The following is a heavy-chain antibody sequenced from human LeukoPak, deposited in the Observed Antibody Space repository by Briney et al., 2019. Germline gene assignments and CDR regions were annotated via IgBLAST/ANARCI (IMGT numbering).Heavy chain of an antibody. V-gene: IGHV3-73*01. D-gene: IGHD6-13*01. J-gene: IGHJ4*02. Sequence: GGSLKLSCAASGFTFSGSAMHWVRQASGKGLEWVGRIRSKANSYATAYAATVKGRFTISRDDSKNTAYLQMNSLKTEDTAVYYCARDVSSWLDYWGQGTLVTVSS. CDR1: GFTFSGSA. CDR2: IRSKANSYAT. CDR3: ARDVSSWLDY.